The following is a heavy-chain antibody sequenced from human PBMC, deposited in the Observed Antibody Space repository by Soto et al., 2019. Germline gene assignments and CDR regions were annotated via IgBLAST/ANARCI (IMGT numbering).Heavy chain of an antibody. CDR3: ARDLLILISCTNGVCYDDYYYGMDV. J-gene: IGHJ6*02. CDR2: ISYDGSNK. CDR1: GFTFSSYA. V-gene: IGHV3-30-3*01. Sequence: QVQLVESGGCVVQPGRSLRLSCAASGFTFSSYAMHWVRQAPGKGLEWVAVISYDGSNKYYADSVKGRFTISRDNSKNTLYLKMNSLRAEDTAVYYCARDLLILISCTNGVCYDDYYYGMDVWGQGTTVTVSS. D-gene: IGHD2-8*01.